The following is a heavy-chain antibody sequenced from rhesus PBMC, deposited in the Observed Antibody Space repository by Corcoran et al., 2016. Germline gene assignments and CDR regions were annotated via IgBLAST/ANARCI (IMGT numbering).Heavy chain of an antibody. J-gene: IGHJ4*01. D-gene: IGHD3-28*01. V-gene: IGHV4-122*02. CDR2: ITYSGST. Sequence: QVQLQESGPGLVKPSETLSLTCAVSGGSISSGYYYWSWIRQSPGKGLEWIGYITYSGSTSYNPSLKHRVTISRDTSKNQFSLKLSSVTAADTAVYYCARNYYYDSARTDYWGQGVLVTVSS. CDR1: GGSISSGYYY. CDR3: ARNYYYDSARTDY.